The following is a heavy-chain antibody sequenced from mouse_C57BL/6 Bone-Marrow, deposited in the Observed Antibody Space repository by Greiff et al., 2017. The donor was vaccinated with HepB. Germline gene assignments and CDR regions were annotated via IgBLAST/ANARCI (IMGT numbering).Heavy chain of an antibody. J-gene: IGHJ2*01. V-gene: IGHV8-2*01. CDR2: WNNDNY. CDR3: WRGQGDYGSGECYYFDY. Sequence: QVTLKVSGPGLLQPSQTLSLACTFSGFSFSTSGMGLGWLRHPSGKALVWLVSIWNNDNYYNPTLKSRITISKETSNYKVFLKLTSVTTADSATYYGAWRGQGDYGSGECYYFDYWGQGTTLTVSS. D-gene: IGHD1-1*01. CDR1: FSFSTSGMGL.